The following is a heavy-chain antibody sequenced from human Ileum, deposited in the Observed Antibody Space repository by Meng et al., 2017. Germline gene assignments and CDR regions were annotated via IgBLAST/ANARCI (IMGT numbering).Heavy chain of an antibody. D-gene: IGHD3-10*01. CDR1: GGSISSSIW. CDR2: IHHSGTT. V-gene: IGHV4-4*02. CDR3: ARGVVSGSHYNTY. Sequence: QVQLQESGPGLVKPSGPLSLTFAVSGGSISSSIWWSWVRQPPEKGLEWIGEIHHSGTTNYSPSLKSRLTISVDKLKNQFSLKLQSVTAADTAVYFCARGVVSGSHYNTYWGQGILVTVSS. J-gene: IGHJ4*02.